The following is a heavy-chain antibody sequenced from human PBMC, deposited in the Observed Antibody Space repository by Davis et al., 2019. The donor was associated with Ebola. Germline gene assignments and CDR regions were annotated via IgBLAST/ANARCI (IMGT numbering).Heavy chain of an antibody. CDR2: IIPILGIA. J-gene: IGHJ6*02. CDR3: ARESYPYYYYGMDV. CDR1: GGTFSSYA. V-gene: IGHV1-69*04. Sequence: SVKVSCKASGGTFSSYAISWVRQAPGQGLEWMGRIIPILGIANYAQKFRGRVTITADKSTSTAYMELSSLRSEDTAVYYCARESYPYYYYGMDVWGQGTTVTVSS. D-gene: IGHD2-2*01.